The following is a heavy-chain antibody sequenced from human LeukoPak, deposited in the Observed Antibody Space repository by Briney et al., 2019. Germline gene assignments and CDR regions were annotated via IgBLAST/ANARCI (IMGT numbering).Heavy chain of an antibody. Sequence: GGSLRLSCAASGFTFSSYAMSWVRQAPGKGLEWVSAISGSGGSTYYADSVKGRFTISRDNSKNTLYLQMNSLRAEDTAVYYCAKDAAAAGTKYYYYGVDVWGQGTTVTVSS. D-gene: IGHD6-13*01. CDR3: AKDAAAAGTKYYYYGVDV. CDR2: ISGSGGST. V-gene: IGHV3-23*01. J-gene: IGHJ6*02. CDR1: GFTFSSYA.